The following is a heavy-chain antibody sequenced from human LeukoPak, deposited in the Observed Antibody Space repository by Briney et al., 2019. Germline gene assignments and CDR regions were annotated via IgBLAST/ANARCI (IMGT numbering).Heavy chain of an antibody. CDR2: IYYSGST. Sequence: SETLSLTCTVPGGSISRYYWSWIRQPPGKGLEWIGSIYYSGSTYYNPSLKSRVTISVDTSKNQFSLKLSSVTAADTAVYYCASGDNGMIVVWDYWGQGTLVTVSS. D-gene: IGHD3-22*01. CDR3: ASGDNGMIVVWDY. CDR1: GGSISRYY. V-gene: IGHV4-39*07. J-gene: IGHJ4*02.